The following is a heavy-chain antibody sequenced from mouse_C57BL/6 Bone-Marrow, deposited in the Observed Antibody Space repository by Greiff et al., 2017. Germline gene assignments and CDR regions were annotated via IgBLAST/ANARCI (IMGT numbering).Heavy chain of an antibody. D-gene: IGHD1-1*01. CDR1: GFTFTSYW. CDR3: ARPYDSSYWYVGV. V-gene: IGHV1-55*01. Sequence: QVQLQQSGAELVKPGASVKLSCTASGFTFTSYWIHRVKQRPGQGLEWIGGIYPGSGSTNYNAKFKSKATLTVDTSSSTAYMQLSSLTSEDSAVYYCARPYDSSYWYVGVWGGGTAVTVSS. CDR2: IYPGSGST. J-gene: IGHJ1*01.